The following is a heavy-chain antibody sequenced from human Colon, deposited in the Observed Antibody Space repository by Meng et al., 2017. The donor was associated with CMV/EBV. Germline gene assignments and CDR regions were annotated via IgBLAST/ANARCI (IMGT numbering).Heavy chain of an antibody. CDR1: GYTFSDYT. V-gene: IGHV1-2*02. Sequence: ASVKVSCKASGYTFSDYTITWVRQAPGKGLEWMGDINPRSGVGGPAQKFQGRVTMTRDTSIDTAFLELKRLTSDDTATYYCARVKCGTTSCSEGQGLDSWGQGTRVTVSS. J-gene: IGHJ5*01. D-gene: IGHD1-7*01. CDR3: ARVKCGTTSCSEGQGLDS. CDR2: INPRSGVG.